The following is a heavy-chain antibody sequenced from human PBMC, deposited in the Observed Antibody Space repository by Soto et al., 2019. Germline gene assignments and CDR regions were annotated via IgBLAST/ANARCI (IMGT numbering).Heavy chain of an antibody. J-gene: IGHJ4*02. Sequence: SETLSLTCAVYGGSFSCYYWSWIRQPPGKGREWIGEINHSGSTNYNPSLKSRVTISVDTSKNQFSLKLSSMTAADTAVYYCARXRLPIRITMVRGAPFGYWGQGTQVTVSS. CDR1: GGSFSCYY. CDR2: INHSGST. CDR3: ARXRLPIRITMVRGAPFGY. V-gene: IGHV4-34*01. D-gene: IGHD3-10*01.